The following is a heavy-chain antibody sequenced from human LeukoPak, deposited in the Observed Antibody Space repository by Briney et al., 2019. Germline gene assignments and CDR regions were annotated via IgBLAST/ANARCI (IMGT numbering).Heavy chain of an antibody. CDR1: GFTFSTYE. CDR2: ISSSGSTI. CDR3: ARDGYNYRSFDY. J-gene: IGHJ4*02. D-gene: IGHD5-24*01. Sequence: QPGGSLRLSCAASGFTFSTYEMNWVHQAPGKGLEWVSYISSSGSTIYYADSVKGRFTISRDNAKNSLYLQVNSLRDEDTAVYYCARDGYNYRSFDYWGQGTLVTVSS. V-gene: IGHV3-48*03.